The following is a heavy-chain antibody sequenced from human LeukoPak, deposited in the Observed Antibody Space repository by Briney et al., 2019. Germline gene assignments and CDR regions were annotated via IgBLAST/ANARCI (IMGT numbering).Heavy chain of an antibody. CDR2: INPSGGST. CDR3: AREVLGLRCWDY. CDR1: GYTFTSCY. D-gene: IGHD3-10*02. V-gene: IGHV1-46*03. Sequence: ASVKVSCKASGYTFTSCYVHWVRQAPGQGLEWMGIINPSGGSTSYAQKFQGRVTMTRDTSTSTVYMELSSLRSEDTAVYYCAREVLGLRCWDYWGQGTLVTASS. J-gene: IGHJ4*02.